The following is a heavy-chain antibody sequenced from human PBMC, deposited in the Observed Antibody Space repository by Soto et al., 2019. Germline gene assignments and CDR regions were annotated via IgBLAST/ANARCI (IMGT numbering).Heavy chain of an antibody. CDR1: GGSISGSY. V-gene: IGHV4-59*01. J-gene: IGHJ4*02. Sequence: SETLSLTCSVSGGSISGSYWSWIRQSPGKGLXWLXXVXXTXXXXXSXXLRSRVSISVDTSKNEFSLRLSSVTAADTAVYFCARSVAVPGAHIDYWGQGTHVTVSS. D-gene: IGHD6-19*01. CDR3: ARSVAVPGAHIDY. CDR2: VXXTXXX.